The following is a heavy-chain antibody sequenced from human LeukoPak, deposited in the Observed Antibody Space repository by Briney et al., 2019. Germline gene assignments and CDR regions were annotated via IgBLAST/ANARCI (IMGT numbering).Heavy chain of an antibody. V-gene: IGHV4-30-4*01. Sequence: PSQTLSLICTVSGGSISSDDYYWSWIRQPPGKGLEWIGYIYYSGSTYYNPSLKSRVTISVDTSKNQFSLKLSSVTAADTAVYYCATSPFTKVRGVKELDAFDIWGQGTMVTVSS. J-gene: IGHJ3*02. CDR2: IYYSGST. D-gene: IGHD3-10*01. CDR1: GGSISSDDYY. CDR3: ATSPFTKVRGVKELDAFDI.